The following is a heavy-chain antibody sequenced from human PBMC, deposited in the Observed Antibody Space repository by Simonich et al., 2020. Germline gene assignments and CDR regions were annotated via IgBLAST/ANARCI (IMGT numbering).Heavy chain of an antibody. CDR2: LNPNSRNT. V-gene: IGHV1-8*03. D-gene: IGHD2-15*01. Sequence: QVQLVQSGAEGKKPGASVKVSCKASGYTFTSYDIYWVRQATGQELEWMGWLNPNSRNTGYEQKFPGRVTITRNTSKSTAYMELSSLRSEDTAVYYCARGRGGMSRGYVDYWGQGTLVTVSS. J-gene: IGHJ4*02. CDR1: GYTFTSYD. CDR3: ARGRGGMSRGYVDY.